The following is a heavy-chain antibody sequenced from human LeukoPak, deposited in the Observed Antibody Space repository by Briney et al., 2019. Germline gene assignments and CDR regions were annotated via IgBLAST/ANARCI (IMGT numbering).Heavy chain of an antibody. V-gene: IGHV7-4-1*02. CDR3: ARGAGSGSYYNLDY. D-gene: IGHD3-10*01. CDR1: GYTFTTYA. Sequence: ASVKVSCKTSGYTFTTYAVNWVRQAPGQGLEWMGYINTDTGNPTYAQGFTGRFVFSLDTSVSTAYLQISSLKAEDTAVYYCARGAGSGSYYNLDYWGQGTLVTVSS. J-gene: IGHJ4*02. CDR2: INTDTGNP.